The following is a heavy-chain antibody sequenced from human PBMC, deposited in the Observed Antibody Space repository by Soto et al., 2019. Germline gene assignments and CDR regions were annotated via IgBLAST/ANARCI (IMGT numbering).Heavy chain of an antibody. Sequence: PGESLKISCQGSGYSFTSYWIGWVRQMPGKGLEWMGIIYPGDSDTRYSPSFQGQVTISADKSISTAYLQWSSLKASDTAMYYCARGYRYCSGGSCYTNAFDIWGQGTMVTVSS. CDR3: ARGYRYCSGGSCYTNAFDI. J-gene: IGHJ3*02. CDR1: GYSFTSYW. V-gene: IGHV5-51*01. CDR2: IYPGDSDT. D-gene: IGHD2-15*01.